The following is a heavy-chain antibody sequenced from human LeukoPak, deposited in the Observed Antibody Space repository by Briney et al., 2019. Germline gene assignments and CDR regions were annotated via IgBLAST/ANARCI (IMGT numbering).Heavy chain of an antibody. Sequence: PSGTLTLTCAASGYSISNGDYWGWLRPPPGKGLGGIGSIYHSGSTYYNPSLKSRVTISVDTSKNQFSLKLSSVTAADTAVYYCARVKPTMVRGVPTPFDYWGQGTLVTVSS. V-gene: IGHV4-38-2*01. D-gene: IGHD3-10*01. CDR2: IYHSGST. CDR1: GYSISNGDY. CDR3: ARVKPTMVRGVPTPFDY. J-gene: IGHJ4*02.